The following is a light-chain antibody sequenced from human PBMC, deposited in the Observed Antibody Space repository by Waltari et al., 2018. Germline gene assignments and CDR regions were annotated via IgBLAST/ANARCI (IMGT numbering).Light chain of an antibody. J-gene: IGLJ2*01. CDR1: SSDFGGYNY. CDR2: DVS. CDR3: CSFAAGNTVI. Sequence: QSALTQPRSVSGSPGQSVTLSCPGTSSDFGGYNYASWYQQDPGKAPKLLIFDVSERPSGVSDRFSGSKSGNTASLTISGLQAEDEADYHCCSFAAGNTVIFGGGTKLTVV. V-gene: IGLV2-11*01.